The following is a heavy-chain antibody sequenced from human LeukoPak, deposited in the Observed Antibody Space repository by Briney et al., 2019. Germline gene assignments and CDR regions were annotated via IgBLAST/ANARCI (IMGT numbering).Heavy chain of an antibody. CDR3: ARDAYYRYCSSTSCLGWFDP. D-gene: IGHD2-2*01. CDR2: ISAYNGNT. V-gene: IGHV1-18*01. J-gene: IGHJ5*02. Sequence: GASVKVSCKASGYTFTSYGISWVRQAPGQGLEWMGWISAYNGNTNYAQKLQGRVTMTTDTPTSTAYMELRSLRSDDTAVYYCARDAYYRYCSSTSCLGWFDPWGQGTLVTVSS. CDR1: GYTFTSYG.